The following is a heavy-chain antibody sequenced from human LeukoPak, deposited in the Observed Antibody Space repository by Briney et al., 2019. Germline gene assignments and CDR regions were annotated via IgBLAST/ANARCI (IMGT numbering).Heavy chain of an antibody. D-gene: IGHD5-18*01. J-gene: IGHJ2*01. CDR3: AREVGGYSYGYRPTELYWYFDL. CDR2: IYYSGST. CDR1: GGSISGTSYY. Sequence: SETLSLTCTVSGGSISGTSYYWGWIRQPPGKGLEWIGSIYYSGSTYYNPSLKSRVTISVDTSKNQFSLKLSSVTAADTAVYYCAREVGGYSYGYRPTELYWYFDLWGRGTLVTVSS. V-gene: IGHV4-39*07.